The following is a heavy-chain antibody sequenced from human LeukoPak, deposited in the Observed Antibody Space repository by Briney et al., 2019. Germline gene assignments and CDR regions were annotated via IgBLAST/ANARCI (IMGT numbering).Heavy chain of an antibody. CDR1: GVSISTSIYS. V-gene: IGHV4-39*01. D-gene: IGHD4-23*01. CDR2: VFYSGSA. Sequence: SETLSLTCDVSGVSISTSIYSWAWIRQPPGKGLEWIGSVFYSGSAYYSPSFKSRLGIPLDTSKNQFSLQLSSVTVADTAVYYCARIGHGANSHLKWYFDVWGRGTLVTVSS. CDR3: ARIGHGANSHLKWYFDV. J-gene: IGHJ2*01.